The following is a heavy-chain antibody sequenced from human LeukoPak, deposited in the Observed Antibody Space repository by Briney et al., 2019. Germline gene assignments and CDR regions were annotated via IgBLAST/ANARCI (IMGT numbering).Heavy chain of an antibody. D-gene: IGHD3-22*01. V-gene: IGHV1-18*01. CDR3: ARAKWGYYYDSSGYYYVY. Sequence: ASVKVSCKASGYTFTSYGISWVRQAPGQGLEWMGWISAYNGNTNYAQKLQGRVTMTTDTSTSTAYMELRSLRSDDTAVYYCARAKWGYYYDSSGYYYVYWGQGTLVTVSS. CDR1: GYTFTSYG. J-gene: IGHJ4*02. CDR2: ISAYNGNT.